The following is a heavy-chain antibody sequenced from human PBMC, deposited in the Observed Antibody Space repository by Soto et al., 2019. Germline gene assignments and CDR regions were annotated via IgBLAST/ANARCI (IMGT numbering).Heavy chain of an antibody. Sequence: ASVKVSSKASGYTFTGYYMHWVRQAPGQGLEWMGWINPNSGGTNYAQKFQGWVTMTRDTSISTAYMELRRLRCDDTAVYYCARDRGIAAAGYYYYGMDGWGKGTRVTVSS. CDR2: INPNSGGT. J-gene: IGHJ6*04. D-gene: IGHD6-13*01. CDR1: GYTFTGYY. V-gene: IGHV1-2*04. CDR3: ARDRGIAAAGYYYYGMDG.